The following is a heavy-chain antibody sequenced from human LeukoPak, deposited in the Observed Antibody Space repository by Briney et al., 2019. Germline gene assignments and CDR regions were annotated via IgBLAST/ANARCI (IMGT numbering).Heavy chain of an antibody. J-gene: IGHJ4*02. Sequence: PGGSLRLSCAASGFTFSSYWMSWVRQAPGKGLEWVANIKQDGSEKYYVDSVKGRFTISRDNAKNSLYLQMNSLRAEDTAVYYCAKESELRRRPYYDILTGYYSFFDYWGQGTLVTVSS. D-gene: IGHD3-9*01. CDR3: AKESELRRRPYYDILTGYYSFFDY. CDR1: GFTFSSYW. V-gene: IGHV3-7*01. CDR2: IKQDGSEK.